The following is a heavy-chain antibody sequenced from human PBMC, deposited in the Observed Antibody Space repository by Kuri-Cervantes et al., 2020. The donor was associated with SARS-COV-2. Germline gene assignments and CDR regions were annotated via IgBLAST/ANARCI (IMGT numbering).Heavy chain of an antibody. J-gene: IGHJ4*02. CDR3: ARQSYYDSSGYYYVHKSYYFGY. CDR1: GGSISSHY. V-gene: IGHV4-59*08. D-gene: IGHD3-22*01. Sequence: GSLRLSCTVSGGSISSHYWSWIRQPPGKGLEWIGYIYYSGSTNYNPSLKSRVAISVDTSKNQFSLKLSSVTAADTAVYYCARQSYYDSSGYYYVHKSYYFGYWGQGTLVTVSS. CDR2: IYYSGST.